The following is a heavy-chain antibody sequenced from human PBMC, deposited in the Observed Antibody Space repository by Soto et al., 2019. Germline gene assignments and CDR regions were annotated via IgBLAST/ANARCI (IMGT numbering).Heavy chain of an antibody. D-gene: IGHD1-26*01. V-gene: IGHV3-33*01. CDR2: VWHDGSNQ. Sequence: PVGSQRLSCAASGFSFNNYGMHWVHQAPGKGLEWVAFVWHDGSNQGYADSVKGRFTISRDNSKNTLNLQMNSLRVEDTAVYYCTRAAIRGELLDYWGQGTQVTVSS. J-gene: IGHJ4*02. CDR1: GFSFNNYG. CDR3: TRAAIRGELLDY.